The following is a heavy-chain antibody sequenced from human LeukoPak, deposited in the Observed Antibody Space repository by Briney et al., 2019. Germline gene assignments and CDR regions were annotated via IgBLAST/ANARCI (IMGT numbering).Heavy chain of an antibody. CDR1: GGSIRSYY. V-gene: IGHV4-59*12. D-gene: IGHD3-10*01. J-gene: IGHJ4*02. CDR3: ASYLVRGVITL. CDR2: IYYSGST. Sequence: SETLSLTCTVSGGSIRSYYWSWIRQPPGKGLEWIGYIYYSGSTNYNPSLKSRVTISVDTSKNQFSLKLSSVTAADTAVYYCASYLVRGVITLWGQGTLVTVSS.